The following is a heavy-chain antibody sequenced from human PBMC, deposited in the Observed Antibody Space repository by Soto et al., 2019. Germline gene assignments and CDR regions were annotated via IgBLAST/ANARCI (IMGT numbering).Heavy chain of an antibody. J-gene: IGHJ3*02. Sequence: ASVKVSSKASENTFSTYSLHWVRQAPGQGLEWMGVINPTTTTTTDAQKFQGRVTMTRDTSTSTVFLELSSLRSGDTAVYYCARDLYSTSWYVRAFDMWGQGTMVTVSS. V-gene: IGHV1-46*03. CDR1: ENTFSTYS. CDR3: ARDLYSTSWYVRAFDM. D-gene: IGHD6-13*01. CDR2: INPTTTTT.